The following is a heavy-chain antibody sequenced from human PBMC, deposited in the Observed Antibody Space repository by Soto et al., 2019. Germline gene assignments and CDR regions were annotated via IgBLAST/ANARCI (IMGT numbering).Heavy chain of an antibody. CDR3: AHAVGIAAAGTYYYYMDV. J-gene: IGHJ6*03. D-gene: IGHD6-13*01. V-gene: IGHV2-5*02. CDR1: GFSLSTSGVG. CDR2: IYWDDDK. Sequence: QITLKESGPTLVKPTQTLTLTCTFSGFSLSTSGVGVGWIRQPPGKALEWLALIYWDDDKRYSPSLKSRLTITKDTSKNQVVLTMTNMDPVDTATYYCAHAVGIAAAGTYYYYMDVWGKGTTVTVSS.